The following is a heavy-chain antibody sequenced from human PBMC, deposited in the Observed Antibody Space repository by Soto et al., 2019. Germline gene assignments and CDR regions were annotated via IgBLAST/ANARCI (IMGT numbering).Heavy chain of an antibody. J-gene: IGHJ4*02. V-gene: IGHV4-30-4*01. D-gene: IGHD4-17*01. Sequence: QVQLQESGPGLVKPSQTLSLTCTVSGGSISSGNYYWSWIRQPPGKGLEWIGFISYSGTTHYSASLRSRVSIPVDTSKNQFSLDVSSVTAADTAVYYCATMGTPVTGLYYSDYWGQGTLVTVSS. CDR3: ATMGTPVTGLYYSDY. CDR2: ISYSGTT. CDR1: GGSISSGNYY.